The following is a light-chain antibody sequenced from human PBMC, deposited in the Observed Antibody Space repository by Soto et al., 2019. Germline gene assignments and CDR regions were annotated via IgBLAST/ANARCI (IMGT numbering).Light chain of an antibody. CDR3: SSYTSGATQVV. CDR2: DVS. V-gene: IGLV2-14*03. Sequence: QSALTQPASVSGSPGQSITITCTGTSSDIGGYHYVSWYQHHPGKGPNLLIYDVSNRPSWISNRFSGSKSGNTASLTISGLLAEDEALYYCSSYTSGATQVVFGAGTKVTVL. CDR1: SSDIGGYHY. J-gene: IGLJ2*01.